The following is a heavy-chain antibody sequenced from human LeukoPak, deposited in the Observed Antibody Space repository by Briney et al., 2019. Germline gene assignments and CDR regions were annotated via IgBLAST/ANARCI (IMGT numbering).Heavy chain of an antibody. Sequence: PGGSLRLSCAASGFTFSSYEMNWVRQAPGKGLEWVSYISSSGSTIYYADSVKGRFTISRDNAKNSLYLQMSSLRAEDTAVYYCARPYYYDSSGSPMRYWGQGTLVTVSS. J-gene: IGHJ4*02. CDR2: ISSSGSTI. CDR3: ARPYYYDSSGSPMRY. D-gene: IGHD3-22*01. CDR1: GFTFSSYE. V-gene: IGHV3-48*03.